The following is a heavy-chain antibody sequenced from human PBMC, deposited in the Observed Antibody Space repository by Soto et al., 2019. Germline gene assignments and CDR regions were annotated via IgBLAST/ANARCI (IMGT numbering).Heavy chain of an antibody. J-gene: IGHJ3*02. D-gene: IGHD2-2*01. V-gene: IGHV4-61*01. Sequence: QVQLQESGPGLVKPSETLSLTCTVSGGSVSSGSYYWSWIRQPPGKGLEWIGYIYYSGSTNYNPSLKSRVTIPVDMSKNQFFLKLSSVTAADTAVYYCARDLECRSTSCYAGAFDIWGQRTMVTVSS. CDR2: IYYSGST. CDR3: ARDLECRSTSCYAGAFDI. CDR1: GGSVSSGSYY.